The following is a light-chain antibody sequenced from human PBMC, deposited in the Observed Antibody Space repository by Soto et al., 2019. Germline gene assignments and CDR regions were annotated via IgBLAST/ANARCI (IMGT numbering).Light chain of an antibody. CDR3: QQYYSTPRT. CDR2: WAS. Sequence: DIVMTQSPDSLAVSLGERATINCKSSQSVLYSSNNKNYLAWYQQKPGQPPKLLIYWASTRESGVPDRCSGSGSGTDCTLTSSSLQAEDVAVYYCQQYYSTPRTVGQGTKLEIK. J-gene: IGKJ2*01. V-gene: IGKV4-1*01. CDR1: QSVLYSSNNKNY.